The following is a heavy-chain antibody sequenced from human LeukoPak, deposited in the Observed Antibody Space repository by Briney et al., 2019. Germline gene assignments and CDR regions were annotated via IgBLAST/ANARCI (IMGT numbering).Heavy chain of an antibody. CDR1: GFTLSGSG. V-gene: IGHV3-23*01. J-gene: IGHJ4*02. Sequence: PGGSLRLSCAASGFTLSGSGMSWVRQAPGKGLEWISSSGDSDGSTYYADSLKGRFTISRDNSKNTLYLQMNNLRAEDTAAYYCAKGGCRGTCNPLAYWGQGAPVTVSP. CDR2: SGDSDGST. CDR3: AKGGCRGTCNPLAY. D-gene: IGHD2-15*01.